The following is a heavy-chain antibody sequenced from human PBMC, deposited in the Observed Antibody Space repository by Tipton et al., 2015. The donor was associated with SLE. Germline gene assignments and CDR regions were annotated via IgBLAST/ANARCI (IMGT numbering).Heavy chain of an antibody. CDR2: IYYSGTT. CDR1: GGSISSSSYY. V-gene: IGHV4-39*01. CDR3: AGTPWLVRFEY. D-gene: IGHD6-19*01. Sequence: TLSLTCTVSGGSISSSSYYWGWIRQPPGKGLEWIGSIYYSGTTYYNPSLKSRVTISVDTSKNQISLKLRSVTAADTAVYYCAGTPWLVRFEYWGQGILVNVSP. J-gene: IGHJ4*02.